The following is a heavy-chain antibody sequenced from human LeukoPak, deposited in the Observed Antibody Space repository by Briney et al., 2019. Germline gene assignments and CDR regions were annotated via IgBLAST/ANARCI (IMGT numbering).Heavy chain of an antibody. CDR2: INPSGGST. J-gene: IGHJ4*02. CDR3: ARNPLNYDFWSGYPSDY. D-gene: IGHD3-3*01. Sequence: ASVKVSCKASGYTFTSYYMHWVRQAPGQGLEWMGIINPSGGSTSYAQKFQGRVTMTRDTSTSTVYMELSSLRSEDTAVYYCARNPLNYDFWSGYPSDYWGQGTLVTVSS. V-gene: IGHV1-46*01. CDR1: GYTFTSYY.